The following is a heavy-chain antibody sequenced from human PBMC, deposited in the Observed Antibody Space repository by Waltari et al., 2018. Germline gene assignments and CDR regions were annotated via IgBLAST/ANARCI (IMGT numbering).Heavy chain of an antibody. CDR2: IIPILGIA. J-gene: IGHJ4*02. CDR1: GYTFTSYY. CDR3: ARGTTIFGVGAY. Sequence: QVQLVQSGAEVKKPGASVKVSCKASGYTFTSYYMHWVRQAPGQGLEWMGRIIPILGIANYAQKFQGRVTITADKSTSTAYMELSSLRSEDTAVYYCARGTTIFGVGAYWGQGTLVTVSS. D-gene: IGHD3-3*01. V-gene: IGHV1-69*09.